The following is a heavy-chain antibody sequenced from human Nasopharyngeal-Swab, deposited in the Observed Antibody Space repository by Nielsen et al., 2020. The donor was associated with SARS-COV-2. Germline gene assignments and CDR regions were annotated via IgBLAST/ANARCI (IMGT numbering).Heavy chain of an antibody. CDR1: GYSFIDYW. D-gene: IGHD6-25*01. V-gene: IGHV5-51*01. CDR3: ARPLAAASYYFDY. Sequence: GVSLKISCKVSGYSFIDYWIGWVRQMPGRGLEWMGIIYPGDSDTRYNPSFQVQVTISADNSISTAYLQWGSLKASDSAMYYCARPLAAASYYFDYWGQGTLVTVSS. J-gene: IGHJ4*02. CDR2: IYPGDSDT.